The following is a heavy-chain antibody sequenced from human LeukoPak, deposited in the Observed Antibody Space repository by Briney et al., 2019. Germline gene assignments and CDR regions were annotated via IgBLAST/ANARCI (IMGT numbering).Heavy chain of an antibody. Sequence: PSETLSLTCTDSGASIRSGDYYWSWIRQPPGKGLNWIGYIYDSGSTYYNPSLKSRITISVDTSENRFSLKLSSVTATDTAVYYCARDCSGGSYYGAFDIWGQGTMVTVSS. V-gene: IGHV4-30-4*01. CDR3: ARDCSGGSYYGAFDI. J-gene: IGHJ3*02. CDR1: GASIRSGDYY. D-gene: IGHD2-15*01. CDR2: IYDSGST.